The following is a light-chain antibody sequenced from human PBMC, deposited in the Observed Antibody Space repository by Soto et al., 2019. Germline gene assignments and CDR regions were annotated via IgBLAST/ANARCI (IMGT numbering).Light chain of an antibody. CDR2: KAS. V-gene: IGKV1-5*03. J-gene: IGKJ1*01. Sequence: QMTQSPSTLSTSVGDRVTITGRASQTINNWLAWYQQKPGKAPKLLIYKASSLESGVPSRFSGSGSGTEFTLTISSLQPDDFATYYCQQYNNYLRTFGQGTKVDIK. CDR1: QTINNW. CDR3: QQYNNYLRT.